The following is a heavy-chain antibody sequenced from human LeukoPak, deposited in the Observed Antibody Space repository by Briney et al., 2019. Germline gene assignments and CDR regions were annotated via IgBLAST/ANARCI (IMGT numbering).Heavy chain of an antibody. Sequence: ASVKVSCKASGYTFTDYYMHWVRQAPGQGLEWMGWINPNSGGTKFAQKFQGRVAMTRDTSISTAYMELGSLRSDDTAVYYCARARWQLVPYFDSWGQGTLVTVSS. CDR3: ARARWQLVPYFDS. J-gene: IGHJ4*02. CDR2: INPNSGGT. V-gene: IGHV1-2*02. D-gene: IGHD6-6*01. CDR1: GYTFTDYY.